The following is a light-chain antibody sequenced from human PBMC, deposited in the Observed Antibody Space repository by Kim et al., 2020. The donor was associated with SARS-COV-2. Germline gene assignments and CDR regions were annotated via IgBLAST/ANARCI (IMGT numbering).Light chain of an antibody. CDR1: SSNIGSNY. CDR3: AVWDDSLKQGV. Sequence: ELTQPPSASGTPGQRVTISCSGSSSNIGSNYVYWYQQLPGTAPKLLIYRNNQRPSRVPDRFSGSKSGTSASLAISGLRSEDEADYYCAVWDDSLKQGVFGGGTQLTVL. V-gene: IGLV1-47*01. CDR2: RNN. J-gene: IGLJ3*02.